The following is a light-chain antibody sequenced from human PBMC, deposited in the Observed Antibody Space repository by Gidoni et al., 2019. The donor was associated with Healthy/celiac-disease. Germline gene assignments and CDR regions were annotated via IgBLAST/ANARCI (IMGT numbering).Light chain of an antibody. Sequence: QSVLTQQPSASGTPGQRVTISCSGSSSNIGSNNVNWYQQLTGTAPKLLIYSNNHRPSGVPDRFSGPKSGTSASLAISGLQSEDEADYYCAAWDDSLNGPVFGGGTKLTVL. V-gene: IGLV1-44*01. CDR3: AAWDDSLNGPV. CDR2: SNN. J-gene: IGLJ3*02. CDR1: SSNIGSNN.